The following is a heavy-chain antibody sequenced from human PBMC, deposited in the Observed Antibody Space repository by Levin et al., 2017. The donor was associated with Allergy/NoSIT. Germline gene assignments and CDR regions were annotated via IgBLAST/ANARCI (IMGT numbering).Heavy chain of an antibody. Sequence: SCAASGFTFSSYEMNWVRRAPGKGLEWVSYISSTGSTIYSADSVKGRFTIPRDNAKNSLYLHMNSVRAEDTAVYYCARQLGNFWSGYNYFDYWGQGTLVTVSS. CDR1: GFTFSSYE. CDR3: ARQLGNFWSGYNYFDY. D-gene: IGHD3-3*01. CDR2: ISSTGSTI. J-gene: IGHJ4*02. V-gene: IGHV3-48*03.